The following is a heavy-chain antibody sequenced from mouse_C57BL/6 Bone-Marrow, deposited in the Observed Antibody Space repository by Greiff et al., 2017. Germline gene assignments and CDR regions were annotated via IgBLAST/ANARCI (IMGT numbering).Heavy chain of an antibody. CDR1: GFTFSDAW. CDR3: TRRATTVVATDAMDY. Sequence: EVKVEESGGGLVQPGGSMKLSCAASGFTFSDAWMDWVRQSPEKGLEWVAEIRNKANNHATYYAESVKGRFTISRDDSKSSVYLQMNSLRAEDTDIYYCTRRATTVVATDAMDYWGQGTSVTVSS. D-gene: IGHD1-1*01. V-gene: IGHV6-6*01. J-gene: IGHJ4*01. CDR2: IRNKANNHAT.